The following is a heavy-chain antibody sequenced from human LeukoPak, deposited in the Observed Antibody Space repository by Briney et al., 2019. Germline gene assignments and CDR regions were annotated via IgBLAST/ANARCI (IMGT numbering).Heavy chain of an antibody. CDR2: IYYSGST. J-gene: IGHJ5*02. D-gene: IGHD3-16*01. V-gene: IGHV4-59*01. Sequence: PSETLSLTCTVSGGSISNYYWSWIRQPPGKGLEWIGYIYYSGSTNYNPSLKSRVTISVDTSKNQFSLKLSSVTAADTAVYYCARLSRLDWFDPWGQGTLVTVSS. CDR3: ARLSRLDWFDP. CDR1: GGSISNYY.